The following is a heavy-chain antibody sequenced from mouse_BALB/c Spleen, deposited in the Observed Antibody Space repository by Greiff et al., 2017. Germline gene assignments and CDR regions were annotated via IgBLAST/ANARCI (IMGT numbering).Heavy chain of an antibody. J-gene: IGHJ3*01. D-gene: IGHD1-1*01. CDR1: GYSFTGYY. V-gene: IGHV1S34*01. CDR3: ARHYYCSEGFAY. CDR2: ISCYNGAT. Sequence: LVKTGASVKISCKASGYSFTGYYMHWVKQSHGKSLEWIGYISCYNGATRYNQKFKGKATFTVDTASSTANIQFNSLTSEDSAVYYCARHYYCSEGFAYWGQGTLVTVSA.